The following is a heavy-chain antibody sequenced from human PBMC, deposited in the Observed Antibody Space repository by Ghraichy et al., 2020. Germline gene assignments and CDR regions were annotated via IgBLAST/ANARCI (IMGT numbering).Heavy chain of an antibody. CDR3: AREGEYYDSSVGYYYYYGMDV. V-gene: IGHV3-7*01. J-gene: IGHJ6*02. Sequence: LSLTCAASGFTFSSYWMSWVRQAPGKGLEWVANIKQDGSEKYYVDSVKGRFTISRDNAKNSLYLQMNSLRAEDTAVYYCAREGEYYDSSVGYYYYYGMDVWGQGTTVTVSS. CDR2: IKQDGSEK. CDR1: GFTFSSYW. D-gene: IGHD3-22*01.